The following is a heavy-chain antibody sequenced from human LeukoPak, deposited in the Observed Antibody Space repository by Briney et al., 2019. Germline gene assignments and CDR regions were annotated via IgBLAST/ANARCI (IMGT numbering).Heavy chain of an antibody. CDR3: ARGGAEGYCTNGVCYTGAFDI. Sequence: GGSLRLSCAASAVTFSSYEMKWLRQAPGKGLVGVSYISRDGSSVYYADSGKGRFTISRENAQNSLYPQKDSLRAEETAVYYCARGGAEGYCTNGVCYTGAFDIWGQGTMVTVSS. D-gene: IGHD2-8*01. CDR1: AVTFSSYE. CDR2: ISRDGSSV. V-gene: IGHV3-48*03. J-gene: IGHJ3*02.